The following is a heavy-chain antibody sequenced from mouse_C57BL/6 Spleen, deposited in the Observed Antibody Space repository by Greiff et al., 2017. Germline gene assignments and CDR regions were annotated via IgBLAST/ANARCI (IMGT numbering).Heavy chain of an antibody. CDR3: ARSITTVVVSPYYFDY. D-gene: IGHD1-1*01. CDR2: ISSGSSTI. V-gene: IGHV5-17*01. CDR1: GFTFSDYG. Sequence: EVQLQESGGGLVKPGGSLKLSCAASGFTFSDYGMHWVRQAPEKGLEWVAYISSGSSTIYYADTVKGRFTISRDNAKNTLFLQMTSLRSEDTAMYYCARSITTVVVSPYYFDYWGQGTTLTVSS. J-gene: IGHJ2*01.